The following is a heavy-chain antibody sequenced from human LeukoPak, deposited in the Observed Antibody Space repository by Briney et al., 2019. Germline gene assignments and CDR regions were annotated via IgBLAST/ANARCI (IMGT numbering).Heavy chain of an antibody. J-gene: IGHJ4*02. Sequence: SETLSLTCTVSGGSISSYYWSWIRQPPGKGLEWIGYIYYSGSTNYNPSLKSRVTISVDTSKNQFSLKLSSVTAADTAVYYCARHGGYYYDSSAMGYWGQGTLVTVSS. CDR1: GGSISSYY. CDR3: ARHGGYYYDSSAMGY. V-gene: IGHV4-59*08. CDR2: IYYSGST. D-gene: IGHD3-22*01.